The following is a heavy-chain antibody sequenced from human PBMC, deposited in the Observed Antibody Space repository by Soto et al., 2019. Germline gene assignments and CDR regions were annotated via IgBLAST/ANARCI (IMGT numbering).Heavy chain of an antibody. J-gene: IGHJ2*01. Sequence: PLATLSLTCAVSGGSFSAYSWTWIRQPPGTGLEWIGEINHSGSTNYNPSLKSRVTISVDTSKNQFSLKLTSVTAADTAVYYCARDKTPLRGFDLWGRGTLVTVSS. V-gene: IGHV4-34*01. CDR2: INHSGST. CDR3: ARDKTPLRGFDL. CDR1: GGSFSAYS. D-gene: IGHD3-10*01.